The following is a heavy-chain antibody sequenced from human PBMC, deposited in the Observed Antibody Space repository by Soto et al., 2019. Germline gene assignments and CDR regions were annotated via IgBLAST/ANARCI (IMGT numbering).Heavy chain of an antibody. J-gene: IGHJ4*02. CDR1: GFTFSNAW. CDR3: TTSSSSSRGRFDY. CDR2: IKSKTDGGTT. D-gene: IGHD6-6*01. Sequence: GGSLRLSCAASGFTFSNAWMSWVRQAPGKGLEWVGRIKSKTDGGTTDYAAPVKGRFTISRDDSKNTLYLQMNSLKTEDTAVYYCTTSSSSSRGRFDYWGQGTLVTVSS. V-gene: IGHV3-15*01.